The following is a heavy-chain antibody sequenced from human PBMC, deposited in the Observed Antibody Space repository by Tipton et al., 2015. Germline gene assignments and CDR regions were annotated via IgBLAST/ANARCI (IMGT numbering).Heavy chain of an antibody. Sequence: LRLSCAVSAYSISSDYYWGWIRQPPGKGLEWIGSISHSGNTMSRDTSKNQFSLKLTSVTAADTAVYYCACQDYDSLTRDYQTVDYWGQGTLVTVSS. CDR2: ISHSG. D-gene: IGHD3-9*01. J-gene: IGHJ4*02. CDR1: AYSISSDYY. V-gene: IGHV4-38-2*01. CDR3: ACQDYDSLTRDYQTVDY.